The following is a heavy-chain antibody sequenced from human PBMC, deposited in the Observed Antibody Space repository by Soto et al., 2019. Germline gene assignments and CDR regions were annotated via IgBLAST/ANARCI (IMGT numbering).Heavy chain of an antibody. CDR1: GGSISSGGYY. J-gene: IGHJ6*02. Sequence: SETLSLTFTVSGGSISSGGYYWSWIRQHPGKGLEWIGYIYYSGSTYYNPSLKSRVTISVDTSKNQFSLKLSSVTAADTAVYYCARDNSSPRNYYYYYGMDVWGQGTTVTVSS. CDR2: IYYSGST. V-gene: IGHV4-31*03. CDR3: ARDNSSPRNYYYYYGMDV. D-gene: IGHD6-13*01.